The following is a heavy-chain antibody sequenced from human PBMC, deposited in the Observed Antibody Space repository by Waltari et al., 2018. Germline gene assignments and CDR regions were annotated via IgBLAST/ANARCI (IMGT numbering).Heavy chain of an antibody. CDR3: ARTHYEYVWGSYRYFWFDP. V-gene: IGHV1-3*01. CDR1: GYTFTSYA. Sequence: QVQLVQSGAEVKKPVASVKVSCKPSGYTFTSYAMHCVRQAHGQRLAWMGWINAGNGNTKYSQKYQGRVTITRDTSASTAYMELSSLRSEDTAVYYCARTHYEYVWGSYRYFWFDPWGQGTLVTVSS. D-gene: IGHD3-16*02. J-gene: IGHJ5*02. CDR2: INAGNGNT.